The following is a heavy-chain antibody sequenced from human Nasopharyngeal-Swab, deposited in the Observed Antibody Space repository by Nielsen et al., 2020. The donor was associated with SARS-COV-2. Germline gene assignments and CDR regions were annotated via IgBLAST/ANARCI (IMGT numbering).Heavy chain of an antibody. Sequence: GGSLRLSCAASGFTFSNFSMHWVRQVPGKGLEWVSVISHDGSSKYDADSVRGRFTVSRDNSINTLYLQMSSLKIEDTAVYYCARAYTNNGWGHFDHWGQGTLVTVSS. CDR1: GFTFSNFS. CDR2: ISHDGSSK. CDR3: ARAYTNNGWGHFDH. J-gene: IGHJ4*02. V-gene: IGHV3-30-3*01. D-gene: IGHD6-19*01.